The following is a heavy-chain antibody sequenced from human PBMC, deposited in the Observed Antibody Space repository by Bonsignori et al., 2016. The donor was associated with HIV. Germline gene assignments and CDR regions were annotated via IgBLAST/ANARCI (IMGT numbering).Heavy chain of an antibody. D-gene: IGHD3-22*01. J-gene: IGHJ4*02. CDR1: GVSVNNNY. V-gene: IGHV4-59*02. CDR3: ARENMYYSDGSGFTTFDF. Sequence: SETLSLTCTISGVSVNNNYWTWIRQSPGKRLEWIGYISNGGTANYNPSLKSRVSMFVDAAKSQFSLNLNSVTAADTAVYYCARENMYYSDGSGFTTFDFWGQGTLVTVSS. CDR2: ISNGGTA.